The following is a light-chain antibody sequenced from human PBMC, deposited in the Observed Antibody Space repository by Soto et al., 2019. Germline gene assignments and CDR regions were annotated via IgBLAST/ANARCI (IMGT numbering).Light chain of an antibody. CDR1: QGISSY. Sequence: AILMTQSPSSFSASPGDRVTITCRASQGISSYLAWYQQKPGKAPKLLIYAASTLQSGVPSRFSGSGSGTDFTLTISCLQSEDFATYYCQQYYSYPLTFAQGTKVDI. CDR3: QQYYSYPLT. J-gene: IGKJ1*01. V-gene: IGKV1-8*01. CDR2: AAS.